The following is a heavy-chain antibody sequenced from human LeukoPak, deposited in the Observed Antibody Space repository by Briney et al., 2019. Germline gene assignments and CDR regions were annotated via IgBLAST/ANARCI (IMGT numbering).Heavy chain of an antibody. Sequence: GGSLRLSCAASGFTLSSYAMSWVRQGPGKGLEWVSAISVSGNTYHADSVKGRFTISKDSSKNTLYLQMNSLRAEDAAVYYCAKAPVTTCSGAYCYPFDYWGQGTLVTVSS. CDR2: ISVSGNT. CDR3: AKAPVTTCSGAYCYPFDY. V-gene: IGHV3-23*01. D-gene: IGHD2-15*01. CDR1: GFTLSSYA. J-gene: IGHJ4*02.